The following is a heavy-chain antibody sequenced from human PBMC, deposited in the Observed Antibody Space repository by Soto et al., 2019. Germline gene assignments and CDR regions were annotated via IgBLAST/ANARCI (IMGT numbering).Heavy chain of an antibody. CDR1: GGSISSGGYY. D-gene: IGHD6-13*01. Sequence: PSETLSLTCTVSGGSISSGGYYWSWIRQHPGKGLEWIGYIYYSGSTYYNPSLKSRVTISVDTSKNQFSLKLSSVTAVDTAVYYCARTRGGSSSHWGQGTTVTVSS. J-gene: IGHJ6*02. V-gene: IGHV4-31*03. CDR2: IYYSGST. CDR3: ARTRGGSSSH.